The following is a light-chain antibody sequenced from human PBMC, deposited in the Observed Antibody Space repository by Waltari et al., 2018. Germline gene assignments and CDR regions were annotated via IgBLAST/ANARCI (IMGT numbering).Light chain of an antibody. CDR1: SSNIGAGYD. CDR2: GNS. CDR3: QSYDSSLSGSL. V-gene: IGLV1-40*01. J-gene: IGLJ2*01. Sequence: QSVLPQPPSVSGAPGQRVTISCTGSSSNIGAGYDVLWYQQLPGTAPKLVIYGNSNRPSGVPDRFSGSKSGTSASLAITGLQAEDEADYYCQSYDSSLSGSLFGGGTKLTVL.